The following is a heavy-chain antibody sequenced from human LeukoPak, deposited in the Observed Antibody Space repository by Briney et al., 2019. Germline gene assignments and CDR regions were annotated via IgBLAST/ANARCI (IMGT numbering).Heavy chain of an antibody. CDR3: AKDGDSRGYSYGFDY. D-gene: IGHD5-18*01. Sequence: GGSLRLSCAASGFTFSSYGMHWVRQAPGKGLEWVAVIWYDGSNKYYADSVKGRFTISRDNSKNTLYLQMNSLRAEDTAVYYCAKDGDSRGYSYGFDYWGRGTLVTVSS. CDR1: GFTFSSYG. V-gene: IGHV3-33*06. CDR2: IWYDGSNK. J-gene: IGHJ4*02.